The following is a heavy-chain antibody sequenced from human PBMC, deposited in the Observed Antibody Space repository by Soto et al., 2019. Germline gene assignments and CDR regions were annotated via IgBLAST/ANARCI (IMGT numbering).Heavy chain of an antibody. CDR1: GLTFSSYW. CDR2: ISGSGGST. V-gene: IGHV3-23*01. D-gene: IGHD6-6*01. Sequence: GGSLRLSCAASGLTFSSYWMHWVRQAPGEGLEWVSAISGSGGSTYYADSVKGRFTISRDNSKNTLYLQMNSLRAEDTAVYYCAKDFAGSSSSGYYDYWGQGTLVTVSS. J-gene: IGHJ4*02. CDR3: AKDFAGSSSSGYYDY.